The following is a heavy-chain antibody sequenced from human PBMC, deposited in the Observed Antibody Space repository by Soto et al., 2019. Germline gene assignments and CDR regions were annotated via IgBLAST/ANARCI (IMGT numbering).Heavy chain of an antibody. V-gene: IGHV1-2*02. CDR2: INPNSGGT. Sequence: ASVKVSCKASGYTFSGFYMHWVRQAPGQGLEWMGWINPNSGGTKSAEKFQGRVTMTRDTSISTAYMELSRLTSDDTAVYYCASAAVTGTAGLDFWGQGTQGTVSS. CDR3: ASAAVTGTAGLDF. J-gene: IGHJ4*02. D-gene: IGHD6-19*01. CDR1: GYTFSGFY.